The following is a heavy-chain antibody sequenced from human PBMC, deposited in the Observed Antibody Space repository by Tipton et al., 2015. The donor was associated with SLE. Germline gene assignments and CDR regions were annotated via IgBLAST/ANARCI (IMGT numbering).Heavy chain of an antibody. CDR1: GGSISSGGYY. J-gene: IGHJ6*02. CDR2: IYYSGST. CDR3: AGGYYYGMDA. Sequence: TLSLTCTVSGGSISSGGYYWSWIRQHPGKGLEWIGYIYYSGSTNYNPSLKSRVTISVDTSKNQFSLKLSSVTAADTAVYYCAGGYYYGMDAWGQGTTVTVSS. V-gene: IGHV4-61*08.